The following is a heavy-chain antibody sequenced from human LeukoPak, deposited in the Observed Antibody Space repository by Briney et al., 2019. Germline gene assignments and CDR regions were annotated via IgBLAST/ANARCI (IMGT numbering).Heavy chain of an antibody. CDR3: ARDYGEQWPEPIDY. D-gene: IGHD6-19*01. CDR2: ISGSGGST. V-gene: IGHV3-23*01. CDR1: GFTFSSYA. J-gene: IGHJ4*02. Sequence: QTGGSLRLSCAASGFTFSSYAMSWVRQAPGKGLEWVSAISGSGGSTYYADSVKGRFTISRDNSKNTLYLQMNSLRAEDTAVYYCARDYGEQWPEPIDYWGQGTLVTVSS.